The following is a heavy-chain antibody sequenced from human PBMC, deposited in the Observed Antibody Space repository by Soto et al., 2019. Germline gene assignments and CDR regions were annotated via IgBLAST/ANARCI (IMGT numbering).Heavy chain of an antibody. J-gene: IGHJ4*02. Sequence: GESLKISCAASGFTFSSYAMSWVRQAPGKGLEWVSAISGSGGSTYYADSVKGRFTISRDNSKNTLYLQMNSLRAEDTAVYYCAKEVGVLPEDGDFDYWGQGTLVTVSS. CDR3: AKEVGVLPEDGDFDY. CDR2: ISGSGGST. V-gene: IGHV3-23*01. CDR1: GFTFSSYA. D-gene: IGHD2-15*01.